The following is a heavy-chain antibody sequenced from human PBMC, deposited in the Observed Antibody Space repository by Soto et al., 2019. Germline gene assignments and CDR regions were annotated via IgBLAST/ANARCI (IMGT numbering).Heavy chain of an antibody. D-gene: IGHD7-27*01. V-gene: IGHV1-8*01. CDR3: ARGPPKWGFDY. CDR1: GYTLTSDN. Sequence: QVQLVQSGAEVKEPGASVKVSWTASGYTLTSDNFNWVRQATGQGPEWMGWMSSSSGHTGYAQKFQGRVTMTRNTSISTAYMELSSLRSEDTAVYYCARGPPKWGFDYWGQGVLVTVSS. CDR2: MSSSSGHT. J-gene: IGHJ4*02.